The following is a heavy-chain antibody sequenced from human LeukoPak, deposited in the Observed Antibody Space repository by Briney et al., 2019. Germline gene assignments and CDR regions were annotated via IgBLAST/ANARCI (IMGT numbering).Heavy chain of an antibody. D-gene: IGHD2-2*01. Sequence: GGSLRLSCAASGFTFSSYAMHWVRQAPGKGLEWVAVISYDGSNKYYADSVKGRFTISRDNPKNTLYLQMNSLRAEDTAVYYCASLGYCSSTSCLDYWGQGTLVTVSS. CDR1: GFTFSSYA. CDR2: ISYDGSNK. J-gene: IGHJ4*02. CDR3: ASLGYCSSTSCLDY. V-gene: IGHV3-30*01.